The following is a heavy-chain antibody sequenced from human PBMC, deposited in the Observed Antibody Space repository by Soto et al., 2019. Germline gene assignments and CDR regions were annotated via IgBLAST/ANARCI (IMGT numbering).Heavy chain of an antibody. D-gene: IGHD3-9*01. Sequence: GGALRLSCAASGFTFSSYAMSWVRQAPGKGLEWVSAISGSGGRTYYADLVKGRFTISRDNSKNTLYLQRNSLRAEDTAVYYCAKEMDYDILTAVYWGQGTLVTVSS. CDR1: GFTFSSYA. V-gene: IGHV3-23*01. CDR2: ISGSGGRT. J-gene: IGHJ4*02. CDR3: AKEMDYDILTAVY.